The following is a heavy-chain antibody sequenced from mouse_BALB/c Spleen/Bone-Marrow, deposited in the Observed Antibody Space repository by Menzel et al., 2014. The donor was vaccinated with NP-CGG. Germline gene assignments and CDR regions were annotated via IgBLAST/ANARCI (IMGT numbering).Heavy chain of an antibody. CDR2: ISYSGST. CDR1: GDSITSGY. V-gene: IGHV3-8*02. CDR3: ARGGGSSYNYAMNY. J-gene: IGHJ4*01. D-gene: IGHD1-1*01. Sequence: ESGPSLVKPSQTLSLTCSVTGDSITSGYWNWIRKFPGNKLEYMGYISYSGSTYYNPSLKCRISITRDTSKNQYYLQLNSVTTEDTATYYCARGGGSSYNYAMNYWGQGTSVTVSS.